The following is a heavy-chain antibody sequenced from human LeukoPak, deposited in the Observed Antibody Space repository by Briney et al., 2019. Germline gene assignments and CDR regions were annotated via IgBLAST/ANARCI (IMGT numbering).Heavy chain of an antibody. D-gene: IGHD6-19*01. CDR1: GYSISSGYY. J-gene: IGHJ5*02. CDR2: IYYSEST. CDR3: ASVRGYSSGWYASGFDP. V-gene: IGHV4-38-2*02. Sequence: SETLSLTCTVSGYSISSGYYWGWIRQPPGKGLEWIGSIYYSESTNYNPSLKSRVTISLDTSKKQFSLKLSSVTAADTAVYYCASVRGYSSGWYASGFDPWGQGTLVTVSS.